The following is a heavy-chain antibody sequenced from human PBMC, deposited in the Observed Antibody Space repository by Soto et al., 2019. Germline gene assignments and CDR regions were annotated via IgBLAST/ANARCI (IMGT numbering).Heavy chain of an antibody. CDR2: ISSNGGST. D-gene: IGHD3-10*01. CDR3: VKDATMVRGDLDY. CDR1: GFTFSSYA. Sequence: GGSLRLSCSASGFTFSSYAMHWVRQAPGKGLEYVSAISSNGGSTYYADSVKGRFTISRDNSKNTLYLQMSSLRAEDTAVYYCVKDATMVRGDLDYWGQGTLVTVSS. V-gene: IGHV3-64D*06. J-gene: IGHJ4*02.